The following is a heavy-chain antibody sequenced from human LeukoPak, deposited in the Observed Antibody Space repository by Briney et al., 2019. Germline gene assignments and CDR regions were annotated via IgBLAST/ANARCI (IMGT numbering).Heavy chain of an antibody. CDR2: ISGSGGST. V-gene: IGHV3-23*01. CDR3: AKSVAIYFYYGLDV. D-gene: IGHD3-3*01. CDR1: GFTFSSYA. Sequence: GGSLRLSGAASGFTFSSYAMSWVRQTPGKGLEWVSAISGSGGSTYYADSVKGRFTISRDNSKNTLFLQMDSLRAEDTAPYYCAKSVAIYFYYGLDVWGQGTTVTVSS. J-gene: IGHJ6*02.